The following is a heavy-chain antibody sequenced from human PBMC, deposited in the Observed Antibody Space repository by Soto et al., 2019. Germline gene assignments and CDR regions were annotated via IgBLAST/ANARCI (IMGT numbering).Heavy chain of an antibody. CDR3: ARTKIGPNSSGWWKGGYYFDY. CDR1: GYTFTGYY. V-gene: IGHV1-2*04. CDR2: INPNSGGT. J-gene: IGHJ4*02. Sequence: ASVKVSCKASGYTFTGYYMHWVRQAPGQGLEWMGWINPNSGGTNYAQKFQGWVTMTRDTSISTAYMELSRLRSDDTAVYYCARTKIGPNSSGWWKGGYYFDYWGQGTLVTVSS. D-gene: IGHD6-19*01.